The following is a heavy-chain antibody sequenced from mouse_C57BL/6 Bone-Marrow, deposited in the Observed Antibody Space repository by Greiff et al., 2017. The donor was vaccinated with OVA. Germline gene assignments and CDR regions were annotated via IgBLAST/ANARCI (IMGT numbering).Heavy chain of an antibody. CDR2: IDPSDSYT. Sequence: QVHVKQPGAELVMPGASVKLSCKASGYTFTSYWMHWVKQRPGQGLEWIGEIDPSDSYTNYNQKFKGKSTLTVDKSSSTAYMQLSSLTSEDSAVYYCARYWYFDVWGTGTTVTVSS. J-gene: IGHJ1*03. V-gene: IGHV1-69*01. CDR3: ARYWYFDV. CDR1: GYTFTSYW.